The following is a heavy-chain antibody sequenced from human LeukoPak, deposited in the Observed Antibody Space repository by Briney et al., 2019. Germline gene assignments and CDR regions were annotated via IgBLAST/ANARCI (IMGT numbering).Heavy chain of an antibody. J-gene: IGHJ4*02. Sequence: KTGGSLRLSCAASGFTFSSYSMNWVRQAPGKGLEWVSSISSTSSYIYYADSVKGRFTISRDNAKNSVYLQMNSLRAEDTAVYYCARDALAYCGGDCLYQFDSWGQGTLVTVSS. V-gene: IGHV3-21*01. CDR3: ARDALAYCGGDCLYQFDS. CDR1: GFTFSSYS. CDR2: ISSTSSYI. D-gene: IGHD2-21*02.